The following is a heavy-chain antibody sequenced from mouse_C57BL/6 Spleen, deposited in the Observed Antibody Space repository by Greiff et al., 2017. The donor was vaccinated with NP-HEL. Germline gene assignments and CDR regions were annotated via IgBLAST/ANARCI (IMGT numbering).Heavy chain of an antibody. CDR1: GYTFTSYW. Sequence: VQLQRPGAELVKPGASVKMSCKASGYTFTSYWITWVKQRPGQGLEWIGDIYPGSGSTTYNEKFKSKATLTVDTSSSTAYMQLSSLSSEDSAVYYCARRTVRAMDYWGQGTSVTVSS. D-gene: IGHD1-1*01. J-gene: IGHJ4*01. CDR2: IYPGSGST. V-gene: IGHV1-55*01. CDR3: ARRTVRAMDY.